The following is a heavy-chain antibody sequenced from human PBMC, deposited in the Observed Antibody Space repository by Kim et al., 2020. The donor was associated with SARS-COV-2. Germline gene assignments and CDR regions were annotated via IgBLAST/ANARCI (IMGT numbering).Heavy chain of an antibody. CDR3: ARDYYDSSCYYPRKHYWYFDL. D-gene: IGHD3-22*01. Sequence: SETLSLTCTVSGGSISSGDYYWSWIRQPPGKGLEWIGYIYYSGSTYYNPSLKSRVTISVDTSKNQFSLKLSSVTAADTAVYYCARDYYDSSCYYPRKHYWYFDLWGRGTLVTGSS. CDR1: GGSISSGDYY. V-gene: IGHV4-30-4*01. CDR2: IYYSGST. J-gene: IGHJ2*01.